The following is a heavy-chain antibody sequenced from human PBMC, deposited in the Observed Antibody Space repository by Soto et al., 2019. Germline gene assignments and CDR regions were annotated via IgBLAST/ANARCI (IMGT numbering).Heavy chain of an antibody. J-gene: IGHJ4*02. D-gene: IGHD1-1*01. V-gene: IGHV3-30*04. CDR1: GFTLRTYP. CDR3: ARDPLRGSPDYFDH. CDR2: LSFDGKVK. Sequence: QVRLVESGGGVVQPGGSLRLSCAASGFTLRTYPMHWLRQTPGKGLEWLTVLSFDGKVKHYADSVGGRFTISRDISENTLYLQMNSLRGEDTAVYYCARDPLRGSPDYFDHRGKGTLVTVSS.